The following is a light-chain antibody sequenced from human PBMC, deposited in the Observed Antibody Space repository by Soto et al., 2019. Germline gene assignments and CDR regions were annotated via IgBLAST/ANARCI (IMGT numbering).Light chain of an antibody. CDR3: QQSYSTPGFT. J-gene: IGKJ3*01. Sequence: DIQMTQSPSSLSASVGDRVTITCRASQSISSYLNWYQQKPGKAPKLLIYAASSLQSGVPSRFSGSGSGTECTLTISSLQPEDFATYYCQQSYSTPGFTFGPGTKVDIK. V-gene: IGKV1-39*01. CDR1: QSISSY. CDR2: AAS.